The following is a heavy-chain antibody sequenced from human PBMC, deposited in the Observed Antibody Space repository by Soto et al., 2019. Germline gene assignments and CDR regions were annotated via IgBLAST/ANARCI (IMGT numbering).Heavy chain of an antibody. CDR1: GYTFTDFY. CDR3: ATGTNGTTGWYHP. J-gene: IGHJ5*02. D-gene: IGHD1-1*01. V-gene: IGHV1-2*02. CDR2: INLKTGDT. Sequence: QEQLVQSGTEVKKPGASVTVSCKSSGYTFTDFYLHWLRQAPGQGLEWVGWINLKTGDTKLSQKLKGRVTMSRDTSVSTAYIDLTSLTSDDTAMYYCATGTNGTTGWYHPWGQGTRVTVSS.